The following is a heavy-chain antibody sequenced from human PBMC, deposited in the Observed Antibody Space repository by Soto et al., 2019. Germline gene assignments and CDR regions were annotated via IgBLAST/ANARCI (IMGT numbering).Heavy chain of an antibody. V-gene: IGHV5-51*01. J-gene: IGHJ5*02. CDR2: IYPGDSDT. CDR3: ARRLGYCSSTSCYGVSWFDP. CDR1: GYSFTSYW. Sequence: EVQLVQSGAEVKKPGESLQISCKGSGYSFTSYWIGWVRQMPGKGLEWMGIIYPGDSDTRYSPSFQGQVTISADKSISTAYLQWSSLKASDTAMYYCARRLGYCSSTSCYGVSWFDPWGQGTLVTVSS. D-gene: IGHD2-2*01.